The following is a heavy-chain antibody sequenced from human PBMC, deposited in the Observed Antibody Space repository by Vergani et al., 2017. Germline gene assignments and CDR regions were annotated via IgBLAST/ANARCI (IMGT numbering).Heavy chain of an antibody. Sequence: QVQLVQSGAEVKKPGSSVKVSCKASGGTFSSYTISWVRQAPGQGLEWMGRIIPILGIANYAQKFQGRVTITADKSTSTAYMELSSLRSEDTAEYYCARGFSLVVDYYYGMDVWGQGTTVTVSS. CDR3: ARGFSLVVDYYYGMDV. CDR1: GGTFSSYT. D-gene: IGHD2-2*01. J-gene: IGHJ6*02. CDR2: IIPILGIA. V-gene: IGHV1-69*02.